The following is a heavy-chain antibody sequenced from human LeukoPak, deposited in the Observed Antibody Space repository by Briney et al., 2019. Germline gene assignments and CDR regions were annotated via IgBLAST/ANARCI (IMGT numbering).Heavy chain of an antibody. CDR3: ATHQDGYNLLDY. J-gene: IGHJ4*02. D-gene: IGHD5-24*01. CDR2: IWYDGSEK. Sequence: QPGGSLRLSCAASGFTFGHYGMHWVRQAPGKGLEWVAIIWYDGSEKFYADSVRGRFTISRDNSKDTLYLQMSSLRLDDTGVYYCATHQDGYNLLDYWGQGTLVTVSS. CDR1: GFTFGHYG. V-gene: IGHV3-33*01.